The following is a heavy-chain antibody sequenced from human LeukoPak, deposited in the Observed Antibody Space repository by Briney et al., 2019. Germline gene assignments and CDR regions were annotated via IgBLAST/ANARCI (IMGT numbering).Heavy chain of an antibody. V-gene: IGHV4-59*08. Sequence: PSETLSLTCTVSGGSISSYYWSWIRQPPGNGLEWIGYIYYSGSTNYNPSLKSRVTISVDTSKNQFSLKLSSVTAADTAVYYCARQLIRAAVGTSYFDYWGQGTLVTVSS. CDR2: IYYSGST. J-gene: IGHJ4*02. CDR3: ARQLIRAAVGTSYFDY. D-gene: IGHD6-13*01. CDR1: GGSISSYY.